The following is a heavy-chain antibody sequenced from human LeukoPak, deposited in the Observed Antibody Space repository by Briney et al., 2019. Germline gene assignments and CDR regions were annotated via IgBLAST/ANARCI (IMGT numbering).Heavy chain of an antibody. Sequence: SETLSLTCTVSGGSISSYYWSWIRQPAGKGLEWIGRIYSSGSTDYNPSLKSRVTISVDTSKNQFSLKLSSVTAADTAVYYCARRWRITMIVARGYMDVWGKGTTVTISS. CDR3: ARRWRITMIVARGYMDV. CDR1: GGSISSYY. V-gene: IGHV4-4*07. D-gene: IGHD3-22*01. CDR2: IYSSGST. J-gene: IGHJ6*03.